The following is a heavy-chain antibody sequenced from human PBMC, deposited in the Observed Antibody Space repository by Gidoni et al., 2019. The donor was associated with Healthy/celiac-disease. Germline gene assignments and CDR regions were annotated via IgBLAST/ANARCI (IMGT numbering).Heavy chain of an antibody. CDR3: ARVNPLSGSRY. Sequence: QVQLQQWGAGLLKPSETLSLTCAVYGGSFSGYYWSWIRQPPGKGLEWIGEINHSGSTNYNPSLKSRVTISVDTSKNQFSLKLSSVTAADTAVYYCARVNPLSGSRYWGQGTLVTVSS. J-gene: IGHJ4*02. CDR1: GGSFSGYY. D-gene: IGHD3-22*01. CDR2: INHSGST. V-gene: IGHV4-34*01.